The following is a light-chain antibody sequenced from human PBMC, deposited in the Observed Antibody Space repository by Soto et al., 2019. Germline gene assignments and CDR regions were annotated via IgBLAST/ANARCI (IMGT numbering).Light chain of an antibody. J-gene: IGKJ3*01. CDR3: QQSYSTPFT. CDR1: QSISSY. V-gene: IGKV1-39*01. Sequence: DIQMTQSPSSLSASVGDRVTITCRASQSISSYLNWYQQKPGKAPKLLISAASSLQSGVPSKFSGSGSGTDFTLTISSLQPEDFATYYCQQSYSTPFTFGPGNKVDIK. CDR2: AAS.